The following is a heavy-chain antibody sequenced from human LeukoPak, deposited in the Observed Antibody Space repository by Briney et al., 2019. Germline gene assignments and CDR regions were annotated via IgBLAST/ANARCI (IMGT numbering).Heavy chain of an antibody. J-gene: IGHJ6*04. D-gene: IGHD3-10*02. Sequence: GGSLRLSCAASGFTFSSYSMIWVRQAPGKGLEWVSSISSSSTYKFYADSVTGRFTISRDNAKNSLYLQMNSLRAEDTAVYYCAELGITMIGGVWGKGTTVTVSS. CDR1: GFTFSSYS. V-gene: IGHV3-21*01. CDR3: AELGITMIGGV. CDR2: ISSSSTYK.